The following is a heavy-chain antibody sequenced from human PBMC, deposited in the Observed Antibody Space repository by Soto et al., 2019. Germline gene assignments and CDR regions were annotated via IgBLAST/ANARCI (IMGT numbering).Heavy chain of an antibody. CDR2: ISGSGGST. CDR1: GFTFSSYA. Sequence: EVQLLESGGGLVQPGGSLRLSCAASGFTFSSYAMSWVRQAPGKGLEWVSAISGSGGSTYYADSVKGRFTISRDNSKNTLYLQMNSLRAEDTAVYYCVIGLPDYGSGSYSYWGQGTLVTVSS. V-gene: IGHV3-23*01. D-gene: IGHD3-10*01. J-gene: IGHJ4*02. CDR3: VIGLPDYGSGSYSY.